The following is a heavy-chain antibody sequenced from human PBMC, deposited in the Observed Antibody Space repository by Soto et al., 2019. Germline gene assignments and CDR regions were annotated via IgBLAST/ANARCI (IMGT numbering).Heavy chain of an antibody. D-gene: IGHD4-4*01. CDR2: INPSDGDT. Sequence: QVQLVQSGAEVKKPGASVKVSCKASGYTFSSFYMHWVRQAPGRGLEWMGIINPSDGDTGYGKKFQGRVTMTRDTSTSTVYIEVSSLRPDDTAVYYCARGLNDYSTSSGRRSAQRGYYYGMDVWGQGTTVTVS. CDR1: GYTFSSFY. CDR3: ARGLNDYSTSSGRRSAQRGYYYGMDV. V-gene: IGHV1-46*01. J-gene: IGHJ6*02.